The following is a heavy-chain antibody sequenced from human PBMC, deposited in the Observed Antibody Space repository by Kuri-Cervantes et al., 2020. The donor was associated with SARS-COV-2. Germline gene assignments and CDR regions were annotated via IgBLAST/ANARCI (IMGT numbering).Heavy chain of an antibody. J-gene: IGHJ4*02. CDR1: GFTFSSYW. V-gene: IGHV3-7*01. Sequence: LSLTCAASGFTFSSYWMSWVRQAPGKGLEWVANIKQDGSEKYYVDSVKGRFTISRDNSKNTLYLQMNSLRAEDTAVYYCARDQAGTIDYWGQGTLVTVSS. D-gene: IGHD1-1*01. CDR3: ARDQAGTIDY. CDR2: IKQDGSEK.